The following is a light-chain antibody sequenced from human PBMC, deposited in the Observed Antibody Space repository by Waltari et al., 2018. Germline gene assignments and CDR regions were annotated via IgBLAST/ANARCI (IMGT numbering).Light chain of an antibody. CDR2: GNN. Sequence: QSAPTQPPSVSGAPGQRVTISCTGSGPNIGAGYDVHWYQQFPGTVPKLLLSGNNNRPSGVPDRFSASKTGTSASLAITGLQAEDEADYYCQSYDRSLSVVFGGGTKLTVL. V-gene: IGLV1-40*01. J-gene: IGLJ2*01. CDR1: GPNIGAGYD. CDR3: QSYDRSLSVV.